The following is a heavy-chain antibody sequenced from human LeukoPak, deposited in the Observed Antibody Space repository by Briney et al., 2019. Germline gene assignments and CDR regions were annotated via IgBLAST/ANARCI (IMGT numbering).Heavy chain of an antibody. D-gene: IGHD3-22*01. J-gene: IGHJ4*02. Sequence: ASVKVSCKVSGYTLTELSMHWVRQAPGKGLEWMGGFDPEDGETIYAQKFQGRVTMAEDTSTDTAYMELSSLRSEDTAVYYCATAPNYDSSGPLDYWGQGTLVTVSS. CDR2: FDPEDGET. CDR3: ATAPNYDSSGPLDY. V-gene: IGHV1-24*01. CDR1: GYTLTELS.